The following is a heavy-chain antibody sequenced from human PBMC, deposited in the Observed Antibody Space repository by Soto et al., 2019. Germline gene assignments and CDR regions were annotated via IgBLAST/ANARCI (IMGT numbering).Heavy chain of an antibody. Sequence: GSLRLSCVASGFTFSNFEMHWVRQAPGKGLEWVSYINTAGSTKYYAESVKGRFTISRDNARNSLFLQMNSLRAEDTAVYYCARAECSTPNCLTAYYSYGLDVWGQGTTVTVSS. D-gene: IGHD2-2*01. CDR1: GFTFSNFE. CDR2: INTAGSTK. J-gene: IGHJ6*02. V-gene: IGHV3-48*03. CDR3: ARAECSTPNCLTAYYSYGLDV.